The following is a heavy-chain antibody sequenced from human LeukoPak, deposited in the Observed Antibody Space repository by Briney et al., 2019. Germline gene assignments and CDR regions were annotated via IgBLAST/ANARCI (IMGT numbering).Heavy chain of an antibody. V-gene: IGHV3-23*01. CDR2: ISGSGGST. D-gene: IGHD3-22*01. Sequence: PGGSLRLSCAASGFTFSSYAMSWVRQAPGKGLEWVSAISGSGGSTYYADSVKGRFTISRDNSKNTLYLQMNSLRAEDTAVYYCAKYYYDSSGYSSRRLWYFDYWGQGTLVTVSS. CDR1: GFTFSSYA. J-gene: IGHJ4*02. CDR3: AKYYYDSSGYSSRRLWYFDY.